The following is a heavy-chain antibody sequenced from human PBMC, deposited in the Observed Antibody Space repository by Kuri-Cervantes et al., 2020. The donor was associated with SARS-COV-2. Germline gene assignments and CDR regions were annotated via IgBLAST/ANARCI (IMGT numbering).Heavy chain of an antibody. CDR2: TYYSGTT. CDR3: ARDRISGYLYFLDY. Sequence: SETLSLTCTVSGDSISSGDYYWSWIRQPPGKGLEWIGFTYYSGTTSYNPSLKSRVTMSVDTSKNQFSLKLSSVTAADTAVYYCARDRISGYLYFLDYWGRGTLVTVSS. V-gene: IGHV4-30-4*01. D-gene: IGHD5-12*01. CDR1: GDSISSGDYY. J-gene: IGHJ4*02.